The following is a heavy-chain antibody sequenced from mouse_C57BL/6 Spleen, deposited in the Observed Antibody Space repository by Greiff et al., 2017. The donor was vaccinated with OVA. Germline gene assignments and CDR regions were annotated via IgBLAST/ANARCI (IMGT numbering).Heavy chain of an antibody. CDR2: IDPSDSYT. D-gene: IGHD1-1*01. Sequence: QVQLQQPGAELVMPGASVKLSCKASGYTFTSYWMHWVKQRPGQGLEWIGEIDPSDSYTNYNQKFKGKSTLTVDTSSSTAYMQLSSLTSEDSAVYDCARWSITTVVGAMDYWGQGTSVTVSS. J-gene: IGHJ4*01. V-gene: IGHV1-69*01. CDR3: ARWSITTVVGAMDY. CDR1: GYTFTSYW.